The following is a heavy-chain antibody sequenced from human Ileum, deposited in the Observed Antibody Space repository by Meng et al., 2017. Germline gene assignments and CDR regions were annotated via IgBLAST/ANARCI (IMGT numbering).Heavy chain of an antibody. D-gene: IGHD2-15*01. J-gene: IGHJ4*02. V-gene: IGHV3-23*01. CDR1: GFTFSSYD. Sequence: EVQLLESGGGLGQPGGSLRLSCAASGFTFSSYDMSCVRQAPGKGLEWVSGISSSGGRTDYADSVKGRFTISRDNSKNRLYLQMNSLRVEDTAVYYCAPPKGVVAAATDPVYWGQGTLVTVSS. CDR3: APPKGVVAAATDPVY. CDR2: ISSSGGRT.